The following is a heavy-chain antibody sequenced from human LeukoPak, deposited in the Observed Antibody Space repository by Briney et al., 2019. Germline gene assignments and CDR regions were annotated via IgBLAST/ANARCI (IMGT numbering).Heavy chain of an antibody. CDR2: ISGSGDNT. V-gene: IGHV3-23*01. D-gene: IGHD3-10*01. J-gene: IGHJ4*02. CDR1: GFTFSSYA. CDR3: AKDRGVRGADFDY. Sequence: GGSLRLSCAASGFTFSSYAMSWVRQAPGKGLEWVSTISGSGDNTYSADSVKGRFSIFRGNSKNTLYLQMNSLRVEDTAVYYCAKDRGVRGADFDYWGQGTLVTVSS.